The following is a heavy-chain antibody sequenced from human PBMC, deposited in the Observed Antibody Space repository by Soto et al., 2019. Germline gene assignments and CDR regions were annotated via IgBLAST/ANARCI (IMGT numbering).Heavy chain of an antibody. D-gene: IGHD2-2*02. CDR3: ARGYCSSTSCYSFAFDI. CDR2: IYTSGST. J-gene: IGHJ3*02. Sequence: SETLSLTSTVSGGSISSYYGSWIRQPAGKGLEWIGRIYTSGSTNYNPSLKSRVTMSVDTSKDQFSLKLSSVTAADTAVYYCARGYCSSTSCYSFAFDIWGQGTMVTVSS. CDR1: GGSISSYY. V-gene: IGHV4-4*07.